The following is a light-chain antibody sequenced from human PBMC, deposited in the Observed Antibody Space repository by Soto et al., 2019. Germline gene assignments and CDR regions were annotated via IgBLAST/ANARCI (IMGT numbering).Light chain of an antibody. CDR3: QQYNDWPRA. V-gene: IGKV3-15*01. J-gene: IGKJ2*01. CDR2: GAS. CDR1: QSVSSN. Sequence: EIVMTQSPATLSLSPGEGATLSCRASQSVSSNLAWYHQKPGQAPRLLIYGASTRAAGIPARFSGSGSGTDFTLTISGLQSEDFAVYYCQQYNDWPRAFGQGTKLEIK.